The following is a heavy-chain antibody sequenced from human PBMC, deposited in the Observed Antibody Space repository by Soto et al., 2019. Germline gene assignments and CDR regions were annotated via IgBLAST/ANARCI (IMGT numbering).Heavy chain of an antibody. Sequence: SETLSLTCAVYGGSFSGYYGSWIRQPPGKGLEWIGEINHSGSTNYNPSLKSRVTISVDTSKNQFSLKLSSVTAADTAVYYCARDQGYIVVVPAAPRLGAFDYWGQGTLVTVS. CDR1: GGSFSGYY. D-gene: IGHD2-2*01. CDR3: ARDQGYIVVVPAAPRLGAFDY. CDR2: INHSGST. J-gene: IGHJ4*02. V-gene: IGHV4-34*01.